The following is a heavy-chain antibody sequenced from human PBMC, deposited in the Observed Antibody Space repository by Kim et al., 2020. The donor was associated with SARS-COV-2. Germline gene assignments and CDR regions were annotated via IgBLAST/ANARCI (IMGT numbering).Heavy chain of an antibody. Sequence: SETLSLTCTVSGGSISSSSYYWGWIRQPPGKGLEWIGSIYYSGSTYYNPSLKSRVTISVDTSKNQFSLKLSSVTAADTAVYYCARPRGGGVGATLRGSWFDPWGQGTLVTVSS. J-gene: IGHJ5*02. CDR2: IYYSGST. CDR1: GGSISSSSYY. D-gene: IGHD1-26*01. CDR3: ARPRGGGVGATLRGSWFDP. V-gene: IGHV4-39*01.